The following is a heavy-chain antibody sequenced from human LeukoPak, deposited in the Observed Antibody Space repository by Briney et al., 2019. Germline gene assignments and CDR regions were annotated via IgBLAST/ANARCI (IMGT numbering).Heavy chain of an antibody. CDR3: ARVKAAAGPFDY. Sequence: GGSLRLSCAASGFIVSSNYMSWVRQAPGKELEWVSVIYSGGSTYYADSVKGRFTISRDNSKNTLYLQMNSLRAEDTAVYYCARVKAAAGPFDYWGQGTLVTVSS. D-gene: IGHD6-13*01. CDR2: IYSGGST. CDR1: GFIVSSNY. J-gene: IGHJ4*02. V-gene: IGHV3-53*01.